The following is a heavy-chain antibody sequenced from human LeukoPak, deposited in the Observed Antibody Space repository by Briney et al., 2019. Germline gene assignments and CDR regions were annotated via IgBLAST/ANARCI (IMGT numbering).Heavy chain of an antibody. CDR1: GYTFTSYA. D-gene: IGHD2-2*01. CDR3: AAYCSSTSCYAGQGRNYYYYYMDV. CDR2: INPNSGGT. V-gene: IGHV1-2*02. J-gene: IGHJ6*03. Sequence: GASVKVSCKASGYTFTSYAISWVRQAPGQGLEWMGWINPNSGGTNYAQKFQGRVTMTRDTSISTAYMELSRLRSDDTAVYYCAAYCSSTSCYAGQGRNYYYYYMDVWGKGTTVTVSS.